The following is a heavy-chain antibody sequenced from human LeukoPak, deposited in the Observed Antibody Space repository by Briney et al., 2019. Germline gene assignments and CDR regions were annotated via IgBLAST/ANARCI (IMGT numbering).Heavy chain of an antibody. J-gene: IGHJ4*02. CDR3: AKDLDYTTYGYYFDY. CDR1: GYTFTSYF. D-gene: IGHD4-11*01. CDR2: VTPSGGST. V-gene: IGHV1-46*01. Sequence: ASVKVSCKASGYTFTSYFMHWVRQAPGQGLEWMGLVTPSGGSTNYAQKFQGRVTMTRDMSTSTVFMELDSLRSEDTAVYYCAKDLDYTTYGYYFDYWGQGTLVTVSS.